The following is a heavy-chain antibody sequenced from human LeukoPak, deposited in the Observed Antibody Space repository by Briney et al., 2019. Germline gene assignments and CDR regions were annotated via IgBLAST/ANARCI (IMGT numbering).Heavy chain of an antibody. D-gene: IGHD3-10*01. J-gene: IGHJ6*03. CDR2: IYYSGST. Sequence: TLSLTCTVSGGSISSGDYYWSWIRQPPGKGLEWIGYIYYSGSTYYNPSLKSRVTISVDTSKNQFSLKLSSVTAADTAVYYCARSPITMVIHGYYYYYMDVWGKGTTVTVSS. CDR3: ARSPITMVIHGYYYYYMDV. V-gene: IGHV4-30-4*08. CDR1: GGSISSGDYY.